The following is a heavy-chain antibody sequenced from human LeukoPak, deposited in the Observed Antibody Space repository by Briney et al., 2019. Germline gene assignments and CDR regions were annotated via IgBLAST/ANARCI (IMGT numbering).Heavy chain of an antibody. CDR2: ISSSGSTI. J-gene: IGHJ6*02. Sequence: GGSLRLSCAASGFTFSDYYMSWIRQAPGKGLEWVSYISSSGSTIYYADSVKGRFTISRDNAKNSLYLQMNSLRAEDTAVYYCARGRTLRPRRLIQPGFAEGHCYGMDVWGQGTTVTVSS. V-gene: IGHV3-11*01. D-gene: IGHD3-16*01. CDR1: GFTFSDYY. CDR3: ARGRTLRPRRLIQPGFAEGHCYGMDV.